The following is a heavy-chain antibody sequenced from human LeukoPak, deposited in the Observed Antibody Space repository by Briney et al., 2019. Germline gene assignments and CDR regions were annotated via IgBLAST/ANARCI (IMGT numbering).Heavy chain of an antibody. J-gene: IGHJ5*02. D-gene: IGHD2-2*01. V-gene: IGHV4-4*02. CDR2: IYHSGST. CDR3: ARDEGYCSSTSCYNWFDP. Sequence: SETLSLTCAVSGGSISSSNWWSWVRQPPGKGLEWIGEIYHSGSTNYNPSLKSRVTISVDKSKNQFSQKLSSVTAADTAVYYCARDEGYCSSTSCYNWFDPWGQGTLVTVSS. CDR1: GGSISSSNW.